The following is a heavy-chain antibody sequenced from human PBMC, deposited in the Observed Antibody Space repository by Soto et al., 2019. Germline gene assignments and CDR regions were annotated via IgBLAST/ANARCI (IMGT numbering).Heavy chain of an antibody. Sequence: SETLSLTCTFSVCSISSGSYWGWIRQPPGKGPEWIASIYHGGTTFYNPSLKSRVTVSVDKSNNQFSLKLRSVTAADTAVYYCAKAHVMVVDGSTFDYWGHGTLVIVS. CDR3: AKAHVMVVDGSTFDY. D-gene: IGHD6-19*01. V-gene: IGHV4-38-2*02. CDR1: VCSISSGSY. CDR2: IYHGGTT. J-gene: IGHJ4*01.